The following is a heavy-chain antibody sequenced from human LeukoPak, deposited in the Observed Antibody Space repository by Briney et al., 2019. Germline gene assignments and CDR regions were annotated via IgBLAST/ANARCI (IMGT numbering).Heavy chain of an antibody. D-gene: IGHD2-15*01. CDR2: INPNSGGT. CDR3: ARVRCSDGSCYMSNWFDS. Sequence: ASVKVSCKASGYTFTAYYMHWVRQAPGQGLEWMGWINPNSGGTNYGEKFQGRVTMTRDTSLSSAYLELSSLRSDDTALYYCARVRCSDGSCYMSNWFDSWRQGTLVTVSS. CDR1: GYTFTAYY. J-gene: IGHJ5*01. V-gene: IGHV1-2*02.